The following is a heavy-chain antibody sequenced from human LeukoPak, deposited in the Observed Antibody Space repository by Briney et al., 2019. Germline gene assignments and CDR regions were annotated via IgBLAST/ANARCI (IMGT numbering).Heavy chain of an antibody. V-gene: IGHV1-69*04. CDR1: GGTFSSYA. D-gene: IGHD3-22*01. J-gene: IGHJ2*01. Sequence: ASVKVSCKASGGTFSSYAISWLRQAPGQGLEWMGRIIPILGIANYAQKFQGRVTITADKSTSTAYMELSSLRSEDTAVYYCARAYYYDSSGPLEIWGPGTLVTVSS. CDR2: IIPILGIA. CDR3: ARAYYYDSSGPLEI.